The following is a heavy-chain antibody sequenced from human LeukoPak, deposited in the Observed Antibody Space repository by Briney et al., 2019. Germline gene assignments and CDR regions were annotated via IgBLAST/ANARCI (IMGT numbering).Heavy chain of an antibody. CDR3: ARDNVFVPMDV. Sequence: SDPLSLICSVCIYSISSVYEWGWIGQTPGKGLEYIGSIHFSGVTCYTPSLKSRITLSVYLSKNQFSLRLSSVTAADTAVYCCARDNVFVPMDVWGRGITVTVSS. J-gene: IGHJ6*03. CDR1: IYSISSVYE. D-gene: IGHD3-16*02. V-gene: IGHV4-38-2*02. CDR2: IHFSGVT.